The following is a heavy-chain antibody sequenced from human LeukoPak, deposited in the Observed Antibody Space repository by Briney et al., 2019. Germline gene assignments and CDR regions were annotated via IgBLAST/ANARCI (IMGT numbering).Heavy chain of an antibody. CDR2: IYYSGST. Sequence: PSETLSLTCTVSGGSISSYYWSWIRQPPGKGLEWIGYIYYSGSTNYNPSLKSRVTISVDTSKNQFSLKLSSVTAADTAVYYCARAEDGSGSYYSSFDPWGQGALVTVSS. D-gene: IGHD3-10*01. CDR3: ARAEDGSGSYYSSFDP. CDR1: GGSISSYY. V-gene: IGHV4-59*12. J-gene: IGHJ5*02.